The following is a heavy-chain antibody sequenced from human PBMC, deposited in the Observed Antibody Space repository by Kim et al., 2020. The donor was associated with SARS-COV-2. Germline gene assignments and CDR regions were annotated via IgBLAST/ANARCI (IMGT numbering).Heavy chain of an antibody. Sequence: GGSLRLSCAASGFTFSSYSMNWVRQAPGKGLEWVSSISSSSSYIYYADSVKGRFTISRDNAKNSLYLQMNSLRAEDTAVYYCARCGLCGGDCYTEGDYGMDVWGQGTTVTVSS. CDR3: ARCGLCGGDCYTEGDYGMDV. V-gene: IGHV3-21*01. D-gene: IGHD2-21*02. CDR1: GFTFSSYS. CDR2: ISSSSSYI. J-gene: IGHJ6*02.